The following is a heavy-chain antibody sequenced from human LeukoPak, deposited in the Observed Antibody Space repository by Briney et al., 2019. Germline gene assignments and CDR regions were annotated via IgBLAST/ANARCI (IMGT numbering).Heavy chain of an antibody. J-gene: IGHJ4*02. Sequence: GGSLRLSCTASGFTFSNTWMSWVRQAPGKGPEWVGHIKSKTDGGTTDYAAHVKGRFTISRDDSKNTLYLQMSSLKTEDTAVYYCTTRRLVFDYWGQGTLVPVSS. D-gene: IGHD6-19*01. CDR1: GFTFSNTW. V-gene: IGHV3-15*01. CDR2: IKSKTDGGTT. CDR3: TTRRLVFDY.